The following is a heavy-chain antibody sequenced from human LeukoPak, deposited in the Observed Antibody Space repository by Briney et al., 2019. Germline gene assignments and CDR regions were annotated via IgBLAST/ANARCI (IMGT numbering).Heavy chain of an antibody. D-gene: IGHD6-13*01. CDR3: ARIQQLGQDY. CDR2: IGNSGSTT. CDR1: GFTFSSYA. J-gene: IGHJ4*02. Sequence: GGSLRLSCAASGFTFSSYAMSWVRRAPGKGLEWVSGIGNSGSTTYYADSVKGRFTISRDNSKNMLYLQVNSLRAEDAAVYYCARIQQLGQDYWGQGTLVTVSS. V-gene: IGHV3-23*01.